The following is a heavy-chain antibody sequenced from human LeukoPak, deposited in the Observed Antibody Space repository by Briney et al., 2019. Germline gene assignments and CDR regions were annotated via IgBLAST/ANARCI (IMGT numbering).Heavy chain of an antibody. CDR2: ISASGGST. V-gene: IGHV3-23*01. D-gene: IGHD6-19*01. Sequence: LAGGSLRLSCAASGFTFSSSAMSWVRQVPGKGLEWVSGISASGGSTSYADSVRGRFTISRDNSKNTLYLQMNSLRAEDTAVYYCARDLYSSGWYYLVYWGQGTLVTVSS. CDR3: ARDLYSSGWYYLVY. CDR1: GFTFSSSA. J-gene: IGHJ4*02.